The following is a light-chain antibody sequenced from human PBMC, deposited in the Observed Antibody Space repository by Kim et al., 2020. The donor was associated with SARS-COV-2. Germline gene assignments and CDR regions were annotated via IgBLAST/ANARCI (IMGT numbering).Light chain of an antibody. Sequence: ELTQPPSESGTPGQGVTISCSGSSSNIGINNVYWYQQLPGTAPKLLIYKSDQRPSGVPDRFSGSKSGTSASLAISGLRSEDEADYYCAAWDQSLSGRVFGGGTQLTVL. V-gene: IGLV1-47*01. CDR3: AAWDQSLSGRV. CDR2: KSD. J-gene: IGLJ3*02. CDR1: SSNIGINN.